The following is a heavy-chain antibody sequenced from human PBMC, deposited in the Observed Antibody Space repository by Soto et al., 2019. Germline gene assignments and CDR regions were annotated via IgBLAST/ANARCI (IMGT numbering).Heavy chain of an antibody. CDR2: IYYSGGT. V-gene: IGHV4-31*03. Sequence: PSETLSLTCTVSGGSISRDYSIWSWVRQYPGKGLECIGYIYYSGGTYYNPSLKSRVSISLDMSKSQFSLKLSSVTAADTAVYYCARVRRLGGYDLDYWGQGTLVTVSX. D-gene: IGHD5-12*01. CDR1: GGSISRDYSI. CDR3: ARVRRLGGYDLDY. J-gene: IGHJ4*02.